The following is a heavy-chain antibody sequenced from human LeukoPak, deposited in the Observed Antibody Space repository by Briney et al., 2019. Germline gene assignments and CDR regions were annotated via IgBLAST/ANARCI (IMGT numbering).Heavy chain of an antibody. D-gene: IGHD7-27*01. CDR1: GGSISSYY. CDR3: ARGSWGFDY. CDR2: INHSGST. J-gene: IGHJ4*02. V-gene: IGHV4-34*01. Sequence: RPSETLSLTCTVSGGSISSYYWSWIRQPPGKGLEWIGEINHSGSTNYNPSLKSRVTISVDTSKNQFSLKLSSVTAADTAVYYCARGSWGFDYWGQGTLVTVSS.